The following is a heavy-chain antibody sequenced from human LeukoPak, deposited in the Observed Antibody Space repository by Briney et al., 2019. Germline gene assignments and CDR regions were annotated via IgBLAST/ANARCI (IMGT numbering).Heavy chain of an antibody. CDR2: ISAYNGNT. Sequence: ASVKVSCKASGYTFTSYGISWVRQAPGQGLEWMGWISAYNGNTNYAQKLQGRVTMTTDTSTSTAYMELRSLRSDDTAVYYCARGAYEVWFGESPHFDYWGQGTLVTVSS. J-gene: IGHJ4*02. CDR3: ARGAYEVWFGESPHFDY. D-gene: IGHD3-10*01. CDR1: GYTFTSYG. V-gene: IGHV1-18*01.